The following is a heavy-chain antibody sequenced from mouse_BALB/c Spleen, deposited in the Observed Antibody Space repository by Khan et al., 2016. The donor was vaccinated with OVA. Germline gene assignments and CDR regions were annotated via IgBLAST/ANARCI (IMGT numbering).Heavy chain of an antibody. J-gene: IGHJ2*01. Sequence: EVKLLESGPGLVKPSQSLSLTCTVTGYSITSDYAWNWIRQFPGNKLEWMGYISYSGSTSYNPSLKSRTSITRDTSKNQFFLQLNSVYTEDTATYYCARAIMANWGQGTTLTVSS. CDR3: ARAIMAN. CDR2: ISYSGST. CDR1: GYSITSDYA. V-gene: IGHV3-2*02.